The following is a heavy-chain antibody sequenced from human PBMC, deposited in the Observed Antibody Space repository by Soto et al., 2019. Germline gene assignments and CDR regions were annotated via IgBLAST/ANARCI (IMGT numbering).Heavy chain of an antibody. V-gene: IGHV1-69*04. CDR3: AGDPNSHYNDSHASSYP. J-gene: IGHJ5*02. CDR2: IIPIIGII. D-gene: IGHD4-4*01. Sequence: ASVKVSCKASGYTFTSYGITWVRQAPGQGLEWMGRIIPIIGIINYAQKFQGRVTISADKFTGTAYMELTGLRSDDTAVYYCAGDPNSHYNDSHASSYPWGQGTLVTVSS. CDR1: GYTFTSYG.